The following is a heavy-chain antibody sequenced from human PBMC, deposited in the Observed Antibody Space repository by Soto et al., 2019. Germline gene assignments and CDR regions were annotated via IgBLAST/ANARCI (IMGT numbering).Heavy chain of an antibody. V-gene: IGHV3-11*01. J-gene: IGHJ5*02. CDR2: INSSGTTV. D-gene: IGHD3-3*01. CDR3: ARGNDFWSAYTTPKWFDP. Sequence: QVQLVESGGGLVKPGGALRLSCAASGFIFSDYTMTWIRQAPGKGLEWLSYINSSGTTVSYADSVQGRFTISRDNAKNALYLQMNSLRAEDTAVYYCARGNDFWSAYTTPKWFDPWGQGTLVTVSS. CDR1: GFIFSDYT.